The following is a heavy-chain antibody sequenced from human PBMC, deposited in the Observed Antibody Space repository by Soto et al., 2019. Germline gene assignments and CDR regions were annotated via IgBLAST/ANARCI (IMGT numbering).Heavy chain of an antibody. V-gene: IGHV5-51*01. CDR3: VRLVSSGGDV. CDR1: GYSFINYW. Sequence: GESLKISCKGSGYSFINYWIGWVRQMPGKGLEWMGIIYPGDSDIRYSPSFQGQVSISTDKSISGAYLQWSSLKASDTAMYYCVRLVSSGGDVWGQGTRVT. D-gene: IGHD3-10*01. J-gene: IGHJ3*01. CDR2: IYPGDSDI.